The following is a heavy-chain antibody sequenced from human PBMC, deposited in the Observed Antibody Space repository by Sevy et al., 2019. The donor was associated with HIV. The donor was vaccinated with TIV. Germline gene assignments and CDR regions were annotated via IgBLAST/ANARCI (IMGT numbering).Heavy chain of an antibody. V-gene: IGHV3-7*01. J-gene: IGHJ3*02. CDR3: ARDSSYCSGDKCYDVFDI. CDR1: GFTFSDYW. D-gene: IGHD2-21*01. CDR2: IKRDESVK. Sequence: GGSVRLSCAASGFTFSDYWMTWGRQAPGKDLEWVANIKRDESVKHYVDSVKGRFSVSRDNAKNSLYLHMNSLRADDTVLYYCARDSSYCSGDKCYDVFDIWGQGTMVTVSS.